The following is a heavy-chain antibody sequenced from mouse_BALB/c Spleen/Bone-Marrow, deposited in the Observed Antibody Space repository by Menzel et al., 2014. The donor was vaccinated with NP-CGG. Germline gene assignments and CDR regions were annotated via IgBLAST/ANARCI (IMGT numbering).Heavy chain of an antibody. D-gene: IGHD1-1*01. CDR2: ISPGNGDI. J-gene: IGHJ3*01. CDR3: KSNNYGSSRGFVY. CDR1: GYTFTDHA. Sequence: QVQLQQSDAELVKPGDSVKMSCKASGYTFTDHAIHWVKQKPEQGLERIGYISPGNGDIKYNEKFKGKATLTADKSSSTAYMQLNSLTSEDSAVYFCKSNNYGSSRGFVYWGQGTPVTVSA. V-gene: IGHV1S53*02.